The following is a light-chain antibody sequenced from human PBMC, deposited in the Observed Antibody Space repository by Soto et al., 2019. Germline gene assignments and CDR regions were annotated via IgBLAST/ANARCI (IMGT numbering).Light chain of an antibody. CDR1: SSEVGGYNY. CDR2: EVS. Sequence: QSALNQPASVSGSPVQSITISCTGTSSEVGGYNYVSWYQQHPGKAPKLMIYEVSNRPSGVSNRFSGSKSGNTASLTISGLQADDEADYYCSSYTSSSIDYVFGTGTKLTVL. V-gene: IGLV2-14*01. CDR3: SSYTSSSIDYV. J-gene: IGLJ1*01.